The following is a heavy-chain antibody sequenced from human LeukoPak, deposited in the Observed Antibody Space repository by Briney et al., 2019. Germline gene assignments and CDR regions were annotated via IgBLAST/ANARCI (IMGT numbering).Heavy chain of an antibody. J-gene: IGHJ6*02. D-gene: IGHD1-26*01. CDR2: ISAYNGNT. V-gene: IGHV1-18*01. CDR3: ARSISGSSTYYYYGMDV. CDR1: GYTFTSYG. Sequence: GASVKVSCKASGYTFTSYGISWVRQAPGQGLEWMGWISAYNGNTNYAQKLQGRVTMTTDTSTSTAYMELRSLRSDDTAVYYRARSISGSSTYYYYGMDVWGQGTTVTVSS.